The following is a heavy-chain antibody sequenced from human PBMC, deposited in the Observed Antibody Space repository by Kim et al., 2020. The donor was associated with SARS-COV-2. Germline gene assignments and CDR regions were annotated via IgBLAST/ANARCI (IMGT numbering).Heavy chain of an antibody. Sequence: GGSLRLSCAASGFTFSSYGMHWVRQAPGKGLEWVAVIWYDGSNKYYADSVKGRFTISRDNSKNTLYLQMNSLRAEDTAVYYCARDFGWTGWPPLPRGDAFDIWGQGTMVTVSS. J-gene: IGHJ3*02. CDR1: GFTFSSYG. V-gene: IGHV3-33*01. D-gene: IGHD2-15*01. CDR3: ARDFGWTGWPPLPRGDAFDI. CDR2: IWYDGSNK.